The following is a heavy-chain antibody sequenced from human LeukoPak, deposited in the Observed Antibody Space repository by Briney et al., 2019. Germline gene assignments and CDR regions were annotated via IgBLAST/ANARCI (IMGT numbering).Heavy chain of an antibody. D-gene: IGHD2/OR15-2a*01. CDR2: TGTAGDT. Sequence: PGGSLRLSCAASGFTFSTYDFHWVRQTTGKGLEWVSATGTAGDTWNSGSVKGRFTISRENAKSSIYLQMNSLRAGDTAVYYCARQNRNVFDYWRQGTLVGVPS. CDR1: GFTFSTYD. V-gene: IGHV3-13*01. CDR3: ARQNRNVFDY. J-gene: IGHJ4*02.